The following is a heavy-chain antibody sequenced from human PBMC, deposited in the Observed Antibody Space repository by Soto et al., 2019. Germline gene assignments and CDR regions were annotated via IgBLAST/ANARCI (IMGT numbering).Heavy chain of an antibody. CDR1: GFTFSNYA. Sequence: EVQLLESGGGLVQPGGSLRLSCAASGFTFSNYAMSWVRQAPGKGLEWVSGISVSGDRTYYAESMKGRFTISRDSSKNTLYLQLNSLRAEDTAVYYCAKARSRNCAGTSCPYGIDVGGHGTTVTVSS. D-gene: IGHD2-15*01. CDR3: AKARSRNCAGTSCPYGIDV. J-gene: IGHJ6*02. CDR2: ISVSGDRT. V-gene: IGHV3-23*01.